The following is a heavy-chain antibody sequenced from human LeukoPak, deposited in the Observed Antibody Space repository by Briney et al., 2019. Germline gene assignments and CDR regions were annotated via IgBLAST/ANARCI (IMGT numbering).Heavy chain of an antibody. J-gene: IGHJ4*02. CDR1: GFTFNNAW. V-gene: IGHV3-15*05. Sequence: GGSLRLSCAASGFTFNNAWMNWVRQAPGKGLEWVGRIKSKTDGGTTDYAAPVKGRFTISRDNAKNSLYLQMNSLRAEDTALYYCAKSRGLYGSGSYLTYWGQGTLVTVSS. CDR3: AKSRGLYGSGSYLTY. D-gene: IGHD3-10*01. CDR2: IKSKTDGGTT.